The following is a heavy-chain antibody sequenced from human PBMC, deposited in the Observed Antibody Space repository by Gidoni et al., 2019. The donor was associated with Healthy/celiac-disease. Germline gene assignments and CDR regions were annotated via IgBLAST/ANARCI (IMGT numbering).Heavy chain of an antibody. Sequence: EVQLLESGGGLVQPGGSLRLSCAASGFTFSSYAMSWVRQAPGKGLEWVSTISGSGGDTYYADSVKGRFTISRDNSKNTLYLQMNSLRAEDTAVYYCAKDPTITMVRGIIGYYGMDVWGQGTTVTVSS. CDR2: ISGSGGDT. CDR1: GFTFSSYA. J-gene: IGHJ6*02. V-gene: IGHV3-23*01. CDR3: AKDPTITMVRGIIGYYGMDV. D-gene: IGHD3-10*01.